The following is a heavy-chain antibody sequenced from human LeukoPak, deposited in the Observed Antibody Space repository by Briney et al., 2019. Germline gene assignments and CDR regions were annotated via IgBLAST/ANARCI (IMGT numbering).Heavy chain of an antibody. Sequence: SETLSLTCTVSGASISSYYWIWIRQPPAKGLEWIGYIYYSGYTNYNPSLKSRVTISVDTSKNQFSLKLSSVTAADTAVYYCARRYYTNGVYYYDYWGQGTLVTVSS. CDR3: ARRYYTNGVYYYDY. D-gene: IGHD2-8*01. CDR2: IYYSGYT. CDR1: GASISSYY. V-gene: IGHV4-59*08. J-gene: IGHJ4*02.